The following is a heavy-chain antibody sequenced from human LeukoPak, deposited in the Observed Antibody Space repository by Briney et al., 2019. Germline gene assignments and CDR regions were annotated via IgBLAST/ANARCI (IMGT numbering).Heavy chain of an antibody. CDR1: GYTLTELS. CDR3: AREESIGSYQFLHDY. Sequence: ASVKVSCKVSGYTLTELSMHWVRQAPGKGLEWMGGFDPEDGETIYAQKFQGRVTMTTDTSTSTAYMELRSLTSDDTAVYYCAREESIGSYQFLHDYWGQGTLVTVSS. CDR2: FDPEDGET. D-gene: IGHD1-26*01. J-gene: IGHJ4*02. V-gene: IGHV1-24*01.